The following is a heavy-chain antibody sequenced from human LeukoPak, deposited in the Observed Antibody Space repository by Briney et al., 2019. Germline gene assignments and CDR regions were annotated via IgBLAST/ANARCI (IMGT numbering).Heavy chain of an antibody. D-gene: IGHD2-21*02. CDR2: IIPIFGTA. CDR3: ARDTGDCVIDY. CDR1: GGTFSSYA. J-gene: IGHJ4*02. Sequence: EASVKVSCKASGGTFSSYAISWVRQAPGQGLEWMGGIIPIFGTANYAQKFQGRVTITADESTSTAYMELSSLRSEDTAVYYCARDTGDCVIDYWGQGTLVTVSS. V-gene: IGHV1-69*13.